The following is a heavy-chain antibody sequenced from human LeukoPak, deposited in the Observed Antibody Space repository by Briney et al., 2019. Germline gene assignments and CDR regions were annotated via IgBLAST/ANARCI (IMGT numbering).Heavy chain of an antibody. CDR2: ISYDGSNK. J-gene: IGHJ4*02. CDR3: AKVAHGGYLFDY. CDR1: GFTFNNYG. Sequence: GGSLRLSCAASGFTFNNYGMHWVRQAPGKGLEWVAVISYDGSNKYYADSVKGRFTISRDNSKNTLYLQMNSLRAEDTAVYYCAKVAHGGYLFDYWGQGTLVTVSS. V-gene: IGHV3-30*18. D-gene: IGHD4-17*01.